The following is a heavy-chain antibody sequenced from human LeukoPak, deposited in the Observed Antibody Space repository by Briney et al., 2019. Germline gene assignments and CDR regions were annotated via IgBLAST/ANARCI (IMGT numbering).Heavy chain of an antibody. V-gene: IGHV4-4*07. J-gene: IGHJ4*02. CDR1: GASISGYW. Sequence: PSETLSLTCDVSGASISGYWWSWIRQPAGKGLEWIGRMYTDGDTNYNPALKSRVTISADTSKHQISLNLTSLTAADTAVYYCASFDSWGQGTLVTVSS. CDR3: ASFDS. CDR2: MYTDGDT.